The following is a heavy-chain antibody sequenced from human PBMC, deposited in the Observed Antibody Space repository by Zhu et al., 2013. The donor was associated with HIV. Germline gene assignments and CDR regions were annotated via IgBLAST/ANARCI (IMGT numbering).Heavy chain of an antibody. Sequence: QVYLVQSGAEVKKPGASVKVSCKASGYTFTGYYMHWVRQAPGQGLEWMGWLNPHSSGTNFSQKFQGRVTMTRDTSTSTAYMELSRLRSDDTAVYYCARMALPRSIGWAPFDYWGQGTLVTVSS. D-gene: IGHD6-19*01. J-gene: IGHJ4*02. V-gene: IGHV1-2*02. CDR2: LNPHSSGT. CDR3: ARMALPRSIGWAPFDY. CDR1: GYTFTGYY.